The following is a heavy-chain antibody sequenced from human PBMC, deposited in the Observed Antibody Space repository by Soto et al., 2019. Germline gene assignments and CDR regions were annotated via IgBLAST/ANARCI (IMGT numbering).Heavy chain of an antibody. J-gene: IGHJ6*02. Sequence: QVQLVQSGAEVKKPGASVKVSCKASGYTFTSYDINWVRQATGQGLEWMGWMNPNSGNTGYAQKFQGRVTMTRNTSISTAYMELSSLRSEDTALYYCARGCLDDILTGYSYYYYYGMDVWGQGTTVTVSS. CDR2: MNPNSGNT. D-gene: IGHD3-9*01. V-gene: IGHV1-8*01. CDR1: GYTFTSYD. CDR3: ARGCLDDILTGYSYYYYYGMDV.